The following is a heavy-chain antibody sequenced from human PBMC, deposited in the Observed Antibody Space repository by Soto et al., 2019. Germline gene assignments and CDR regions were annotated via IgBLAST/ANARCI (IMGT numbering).Heavy chain of an antibody. CDR1: GGSFRGYY. J-gene: IGHJ6*03. Sequence: SETLSLTCAVYGGSFRGYYWSWIRQPPGKGLEWIGEINHSGSTNYNPSLKSRVTISVDTSKNQFSLKLSSVTAADTAVYYCARGVSGSYYYYYYMDVLGKGTTVTVSS. CDR2: INHSGST. D-gene: IGHD1-26*01. V-gene: IGHV4-34*01. CDR3: ARGVSGSYYYYYYMDV.